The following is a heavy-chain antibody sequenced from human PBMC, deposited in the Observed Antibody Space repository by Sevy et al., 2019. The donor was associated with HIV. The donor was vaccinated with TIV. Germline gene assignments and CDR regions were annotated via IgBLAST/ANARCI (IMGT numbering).Heavy chain of an antibody. V-gene: IGHV4-59*01. Sequence: SETLSLTCSVSGGSISSYFWTWVRQSPGKGLEWIGNIYFTGNTDYSPSLKSRVTLSLDTSPSQFSLTLKSVTAADTAIYFCARDSTTRPRVLDYWGQGTLVTVSS. CDR3: ARDSTTRPRVLDY. J-gene: IGHJ4*02. D-gene: IGHD1-1*01. CDR1: GGSISSYF. CDR2: IYFTGNT.